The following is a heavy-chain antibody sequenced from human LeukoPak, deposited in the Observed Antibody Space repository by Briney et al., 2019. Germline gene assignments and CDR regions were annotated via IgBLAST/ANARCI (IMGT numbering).Heavy chain of an antibody. V-gene: IGHV3-74*01. CDR2: INNDGSGT. CDR3: VRGGESTWS. J-gene: IGHJ5*02. D-gene: IGHD2-15*01. Sequence: PGGSLRLSCAASGFTFSSYWMHWVRQVPGKGPVWVSRINNDGSGTTYADSVKGRFTISRDDAKNTLYLQMNSLRAEDTAVYYCVRGGESTWSWGQGTLVTVSS. CDR1: GFTFSSYW.